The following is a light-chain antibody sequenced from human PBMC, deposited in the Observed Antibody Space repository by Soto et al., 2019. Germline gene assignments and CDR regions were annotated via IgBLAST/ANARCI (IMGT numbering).Light chain of an antibody. CDR1: QSVSTIH. CDR2: GAS. CDR3: QQYGGSSWT. V-gene: IGKV3-20*01. Sequence: EIVLTQSPGTLSLSPWERATLSCRASQSVSTIHSAWYQQKPGQAPRVLIYGASNRATGTPDRFSGSGSGTDFTLTISRLEPEDFAVYYCQQYGGSSWTFGQGTKVDIK. J-gene: IGKJ1*01.